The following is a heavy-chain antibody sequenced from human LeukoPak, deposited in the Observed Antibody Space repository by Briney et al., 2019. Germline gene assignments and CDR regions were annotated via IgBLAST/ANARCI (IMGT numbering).Heavy chain of an antibody. CDR2: ISSSSSYI. D-gene: IGHD6-6*01. J-gene: IGHJ4*02. V-gene: IGHV3-21*01. CDR1: GFTFSSYS. Sequence: GGSLRLSCAASGFTFSSYSMNWVRQAPGKGLEWVSSISSSSSYIYYADSVKGRFTISRDNAKNSLYLQMNSLRAEDTAVYYCARDRVKYSSSIDYWGQGTLVTVSS. CDR3: ARDRVKYSSSIDY.